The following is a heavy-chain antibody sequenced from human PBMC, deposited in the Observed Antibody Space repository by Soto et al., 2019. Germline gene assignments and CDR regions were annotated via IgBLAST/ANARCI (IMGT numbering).Heavy chain of an antibody. Sequence: SETLSLTCTVSGGSISSSSYYWGWIRQPPGKGLEWIGSIYYSGSTYYNPSLKSRVTISVDTSKNQFSLKLSSVTAADTAVYYCARHRTDIVVVPAAYMDVWGKGTTVTVSS. CDR2: IYYSGST. J-gene: IGHJ6*03. D-gene: IGHD2-2*01. CDR3: ARHRTDIVVVPAAYMDV. CDR1: GGSISSSSYY. V-gene: IGHV4-39*01.